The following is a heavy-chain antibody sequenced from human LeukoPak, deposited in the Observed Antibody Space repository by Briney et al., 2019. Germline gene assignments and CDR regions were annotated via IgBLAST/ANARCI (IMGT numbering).Heavy chain of an antibody. CDR2: INHSGST. Sequence: KPSETLSLTCAVYGGSFSGYYWSWIRQPPGKGLEWIGEINHSGSTNYNPSLKSRVTISVDTSKNQLSLMLSSVTAADTAVYYCARISSVWLKDFYYYMDVWGKGTTVTVSS. V-gene: IGHV4-34*01. J-gene: IGHJ6*03. CDR1: GGSFSGYY. D-gene: IGHD5-12*01. CDR3: ARISSVWLKDFYYYMDV.